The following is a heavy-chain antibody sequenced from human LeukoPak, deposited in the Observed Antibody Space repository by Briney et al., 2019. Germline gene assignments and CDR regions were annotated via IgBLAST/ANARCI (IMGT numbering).Heavy chain of an antibody. J-gene: IGHJ4*02. CDR3: STGGGTHDY. CDR1: GLTFNNAW. D-gene: IGHD2-15*01. Sequence: KAGGSLGLSCAASGLTFNNAWMSWVRQAPGKGLEWVGRIRSRSAGGTTDYGAPVKGRFTISRDDSKNTLYLQMNSLKTEDTAVYYCSTGGGTHDYWGQGTLVTVSS. CDR2: IRSRSAGGTT. V-gene: IGHV3-15*01.